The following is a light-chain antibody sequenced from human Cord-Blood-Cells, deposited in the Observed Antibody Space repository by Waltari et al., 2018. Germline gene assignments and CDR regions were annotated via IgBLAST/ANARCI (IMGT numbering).Light chain of an antibody. Sequence: DIVMTQSPDSLAVSLGERATINCKSSQSALYSSNNKNDLAWYQQKPGQPPKLLIYWASTRESGVPDRFSGSGSGTDFTLTISSLQAEDVAVYYCQQYYSTPYTFGQGTKLEIK. CDR3: QQYYSTPYT. CDR2: WAS. V-gene: IGKV4-1*01. J-gene: IGKJ2*01. CDR1: QSALYSSNNKND.